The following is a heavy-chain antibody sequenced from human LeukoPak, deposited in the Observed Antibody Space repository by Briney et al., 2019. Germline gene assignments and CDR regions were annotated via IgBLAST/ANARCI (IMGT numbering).Heavy chain of an antibody. J-gene: IGHJ4*02. Sequence: ASVKVSCKASGYTFIDYYMQWVRQAPGQGLEWMGWINPNSGGTNYAQKFQGRVTMTRDTSISTAYMELSRLRSDDTAVYYCAREHSSSGPPGYWGQGTLVTVSS. CDR3: AREHSSSGPPGY. D-gene: IGHD3-22*01. CDR2: INPNSGGT. CDR1: GYTFIDYY. V-gene: IGHV1-2*02.